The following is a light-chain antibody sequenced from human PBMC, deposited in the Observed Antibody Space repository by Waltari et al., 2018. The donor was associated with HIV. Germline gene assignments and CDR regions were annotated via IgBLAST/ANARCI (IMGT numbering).Light chain of an antibody. CDR3: QSYDSNYVV. CDR1: SGSLGFNF. Sequence: FMLTQPHSVSESPGETGTISCTRSSGSLGFNFVQWYQQRPGSAPTTVIYEDVRRPSGVPDRFSGSIDRSANSASLTISGLEPEDEADYYCQSYDSNYVVFGGGTKLTVL. J-gene: IGLJ2*01. V-gene: IGLV6-57*04. CDR2: EDV.